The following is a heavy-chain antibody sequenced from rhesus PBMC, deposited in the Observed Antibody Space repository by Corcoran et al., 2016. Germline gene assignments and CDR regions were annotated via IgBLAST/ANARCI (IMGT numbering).Heavy chain of an antibody. CDR2: IYGSGSST. D-gene: IGHD2-39*01. CDR3: ASVVYASWYFDL. Sequence: QLQLQESGPGLVKPSETLSVTCAVSGGSISSSYWSWIRQAPGKGLEWIGYIYGSGSSTKYNPSLKSRVTLSVDTSKNQLSLKLSSVTAADTAVYYCASVVYASWYFDLWGPGTPITISS. J-gene: IGHJ2*01. V-gene: IGHV4-169*02. CDR1: GGSISSSY.